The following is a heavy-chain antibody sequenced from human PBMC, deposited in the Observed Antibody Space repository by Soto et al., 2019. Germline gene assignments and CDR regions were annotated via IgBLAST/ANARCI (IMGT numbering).Heavy chain of an antibody. Sequence: QVQLVQSGAEVKKPGASVKVACKASGYKFTTYFIPWVRQAPGQGLEWLGMIHPSGDTGYGQKFRGRGTMTIDTSTTTAYMELRNLTSEDTAIYFSVRGYCTTTPCSGDFQHWGQGTLVTVSS. CDR1: GYKFTTYF. V-gene: IGHV1-46*01. CDR2: IHPSGDT. J-gene: IGHJ1*01. D-gene: IGHD2-8*01. CDR3: VRGYCTTTPCSGDFQH.